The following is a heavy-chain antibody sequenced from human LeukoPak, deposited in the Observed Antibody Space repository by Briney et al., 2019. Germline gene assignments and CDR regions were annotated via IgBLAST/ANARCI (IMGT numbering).Heavy chain of an antibody. Sequence: KPSETLSLTCTVSGGSISSSSYYWGWIRQPPGKGLEWIGSIYYSGSTYYNPSLKSRVTISVDTSKNQFSLKLSSVTAADTAVYYCASGYCSSTSCYTANHDAFDIWGQGTMVTVSS. CDR2: IYYSGST. D-gene: IGHD2-2*02. CDR1: GGSISSSSYY. J-gene: IGHJ3*02. V-gene: IGHV4-39*01. CDR3: ASGYCSSTSCYTANHDAFDI.